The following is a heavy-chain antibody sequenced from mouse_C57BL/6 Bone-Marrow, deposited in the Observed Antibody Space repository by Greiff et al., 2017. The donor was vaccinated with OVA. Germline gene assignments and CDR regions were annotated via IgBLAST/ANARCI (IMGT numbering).Heavy chain of an antibody. V-gene: IGHV14-4*01. D-gene: IGHD2-2*01. CDR1: GFNIKDDY. CDR2: IDPENGDT. CDR3: TREVTTGAY. Sequence: VQLHQSGAELVRPGASVKLSCTASGFNIKDDYMHWVKQRPEHGLEWIGWIDPENGDTEYASKFQGKATITADTSSNTAYLQLSSLTSEDTAVYYCTREVTTGAYWGQGTLVTVSA. J-gene: IGHJ3*01.